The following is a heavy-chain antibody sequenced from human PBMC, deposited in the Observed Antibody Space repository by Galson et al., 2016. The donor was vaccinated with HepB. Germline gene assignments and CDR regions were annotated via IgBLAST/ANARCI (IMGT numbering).Heavy chain of an antibody. D-gene: IGHD3-22*01. J-gene: IGHJ5*02. CDR2: IIPIFGTA. CDR3: ARDYGHYYESGALPFHYFDP. V-gene: IGHV1-69*13. CDR1: GGTFSIYA. Sequence: SVKVSCKASGGTFSIYAISWVRQAPGQGLEWMGRIIPIFGTANYAQKFQGRATITADEYTSTAYMELSSRRAEDTAIYYCARDYGHYYESGALPFHYFDPWGQGTLVTVSS.